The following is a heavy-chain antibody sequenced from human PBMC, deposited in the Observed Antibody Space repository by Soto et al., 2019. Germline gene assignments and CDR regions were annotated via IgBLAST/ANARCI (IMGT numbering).Heavy chain of an antibody. Sequence: SETLSLTCTVSGGSISSSYYWGWIRQPPGKGLEWIGSIYYSGSTYYNPSLKSRVTISVDTSKNQFSLKLSSVTAADTAVYYCATVWFRESKQWGQGTLVTVS. CDR1: GGSISSSYY. CDR3: ATVWFRESKQ. J-gene: IGHJ4*02. V-gene: IGHV4-39*01. D-gene: IGHD3-10*01. CDR2: IYYSGST.